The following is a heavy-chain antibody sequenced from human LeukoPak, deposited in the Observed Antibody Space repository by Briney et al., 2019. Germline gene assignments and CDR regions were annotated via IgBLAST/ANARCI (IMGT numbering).Heavy chain of an antibody. CDR1: GGSISSGGYY. V-gene: IGHV4-31*03. J-gene: IGHJ4*02. CDR3: APLRYDSSGYYYFDY. CDR2: IYYSGST. Sequence: SQTLSLTCTVPGGSISSGGYYWSWIRQHPGKGLEWIGYIYYSGSTYYNPSLKSRVTISVDTSKNQFSLKLSSVTAADTAVYYCAPLRYDSSGYYYFDYWGQGTLVTVSS. D-gene: IGHD3-22*01.